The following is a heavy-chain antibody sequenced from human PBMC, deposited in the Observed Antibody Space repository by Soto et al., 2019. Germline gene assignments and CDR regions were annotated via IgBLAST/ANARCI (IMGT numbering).Heavy chain of an antibody. D-gene: IGHD3-22*01. CDR3: AAVPYYDGGG. CDR1: WFTLSNSA. CDR2: IVVGSGNT. Sequence: GAPVKVSCKASWFTLSNSAVPWVRQARGQRLEWIGWIVVGSGNTNYAQKFQERITITRDMSTSTAYMELSSLRSEDTAVYYCAAVPYYDGGGWGQGTLVTVSS. V-gene: IGHV1-58*01. J-gene: IGHJ4*02.